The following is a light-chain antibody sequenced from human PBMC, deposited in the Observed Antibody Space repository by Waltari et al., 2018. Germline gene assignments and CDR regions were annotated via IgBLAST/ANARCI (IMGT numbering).Light chain of an antibody. CDR1: QSIGKD. CDR2: AAS. CDR3: QNHERLPAT. J-gene: IGKJ1*01. V-gene: IGKV3-20*01. Sequence: EIVLTQSPGTLSLSPGERATLSCRDSQSIGKDLVWYQQKPGQAPRLLIYAASSRATGVPDRFSGSGSGTDFSLTISRLEPEDFAVYYCQNHERLPATFGQGTKVEIK.